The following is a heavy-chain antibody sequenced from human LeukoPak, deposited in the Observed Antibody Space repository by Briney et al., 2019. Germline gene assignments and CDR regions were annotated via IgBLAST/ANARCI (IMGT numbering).Heavy chain of an antibody. CDR3: ASIPFGVVINDAFDI. CDR2: ITSSSSTI. Sequence: GGSLRLSCAASGFTFSSYSMNWVRQAPGKWLEWVSYITSSSSTIYYADSVKGRFTISRDNAKNSLFLQMNSLRAEDTAVYYCASIPFGVVINDAFDIWGQGTMVTVSS. D-gene: IGHD3-3*01. J-gene: IGHJ3*02. V-gene: IGHV3-48*01. CDR1: GFTFSSYS.